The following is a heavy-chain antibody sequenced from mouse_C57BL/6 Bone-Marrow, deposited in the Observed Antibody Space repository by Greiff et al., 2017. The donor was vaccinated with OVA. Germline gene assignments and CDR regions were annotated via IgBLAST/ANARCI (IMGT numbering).Heavy chain of an antibody. J-gene: IGHJ4*01. CDR1: GFTFSDYG. CDR2: ISSGSSTI. CDR3: AMTAQAYAMDY. D-gene: IGHD3-2*02. Sequence: EVKLVESGGGLVKPGGSLKLSCAASGFTFSDYGMHWVRQAPEKGLEWVAYISSGSSTIYYADTVKGRFTISRDNAKNTLFLQMTSLRSEDTAMYYCAMTAQAYAMDYWGQGTSVTVSS. V-gene: IGHV5-17*01.